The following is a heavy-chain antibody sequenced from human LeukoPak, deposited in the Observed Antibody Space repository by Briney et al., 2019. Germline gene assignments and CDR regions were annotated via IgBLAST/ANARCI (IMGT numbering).Heavy chain of an antibody. V-gene: IGHV4-34*01. J-gene: IGHJ6*03. D-gene: IGHD3-22*01. CDR3: TRGSIAYYYMDV. Sequence: SETLSLTCAVFGGSFSGHYWSWIRQPPGKGLEWIGEINHSGSINYNSSLKSRVTISVDTSKNQFSLKLSSVTAADTAVYYCTRGSIAYYYMDVWGKGTTVTISS. CDR2: INHSGSI. CDR1: GGSFSGHY.